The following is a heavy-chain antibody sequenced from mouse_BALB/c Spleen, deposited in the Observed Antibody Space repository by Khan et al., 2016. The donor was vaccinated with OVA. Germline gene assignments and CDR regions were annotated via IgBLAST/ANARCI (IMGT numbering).Heavy chain of an antibody. CDR2: ISPNSDGS. V-gene: IGHV1S136*01. D-gene: IGHD1-1*01. Sequence: EVQLQQSGPELVKPGASVKMSCKASGYTFTSYVMHWVKQKPGQGLEWIGYISPNSDGSKYNEKFRGKATLTSDKSSSPAYMELSRLTAEDSAVYDCLRARYDCGSACEGFAYWGQGTLVTVAA. CDR1: GYTFTSYV. J-gene: IGHJ3*01. CDR3: LRARYDCGSACEGFAY.